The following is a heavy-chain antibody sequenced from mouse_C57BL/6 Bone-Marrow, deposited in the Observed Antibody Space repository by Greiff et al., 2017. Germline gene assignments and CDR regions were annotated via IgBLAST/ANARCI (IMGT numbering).Heavy chain of an antibody. CDR3: ARGRGAY. J-gene: IGHJ3*01. V-gene: IGHV1-59*01. CDR1: GYTFTSYW. Sequence: VKLQQPGAELVRPGTSVKLSCKASGYTFTSYWMHWVKQRPGQGLEWIGVIDPSDSYTNYNQKFKGKATLTVDTSSSTAYMQLSSLTSEDSAVYYGARGRGAYWGQGTLVTVSA. CDR2: IDPSDSYT.